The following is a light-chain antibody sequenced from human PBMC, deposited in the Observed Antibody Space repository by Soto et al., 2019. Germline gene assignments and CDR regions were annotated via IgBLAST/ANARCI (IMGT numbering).Light chain of an antibody. J-gene: IGKJ4*01. CDR2: GAS. Sequence: EIVMTQSPATLSVPPGERATLSCRASQSVSSNLAWYQQKPGQAPRLLIYGASTRATGIPARFSGSGSGTEFTLTISSLQSEDFAVYYCQQYNNWPLALTFGGGTKVEIK. V-gene: IGKV3-15*01. CDR1: QSVSSN. CDR3: QQYNNWPLALT.